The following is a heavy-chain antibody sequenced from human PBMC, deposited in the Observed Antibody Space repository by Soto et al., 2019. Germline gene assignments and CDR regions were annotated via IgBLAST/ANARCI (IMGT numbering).Heavy chain of an antibody. CDR2: INPNSGGT. D-gene: IGHD1-20*01. V-gene: IGHV1-2*04. J-gene: IGHJ4*02. CDR3: ARGVPITGTTDFDY. CDR1: GYTLTGYY. Sequence: QVQLVQSGAEVKKPGASVKVSCKASGYTLTGYYMHWVRQAPGQGLEWMGWINPNSGGTNYAQKFQGWVTMPRDTSISTAYMELSRLRSDDTAVYYCARGVPITGTTDFDYWGQGTLVTVSS.